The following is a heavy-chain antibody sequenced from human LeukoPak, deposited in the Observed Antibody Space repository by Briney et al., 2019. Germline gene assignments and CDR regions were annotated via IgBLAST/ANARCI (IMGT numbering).Heavy chain of an antibody. Sequence: ASETLSLTCAVSGYSISSAFYWGWIRQSPGKGLEWIGTIHYSGSTSYNPSLKSRVTISVDTSKNQFSLKLRSVTAADTAVYYCARESGGSYYEIYYYYYMDVWGKGTTVTVSS. CDR2: IHYSGST. V-gene: IGHV4-38-2*02. J-gene: IGHJ6*03. D-gene: IGHD1-26*01. CDR1: GYSISSAFY. CDR3: ARESGGSYYEIYYYYYMDV.